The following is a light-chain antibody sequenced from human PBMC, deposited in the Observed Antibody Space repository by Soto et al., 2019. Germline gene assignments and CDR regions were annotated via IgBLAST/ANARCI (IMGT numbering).Light chain of an antibody. Sequence: IQMTQSPSSLSASVGDRVTITCRASQSISRYLSWYQQKPGKAPRLLIFAASSLQSGVPSRFSGSGSGTDFTLSISSLQPEDFVTYYCQQSYSTPTFCQGTKVDIK. CDR1: QSISRY. J-gene: IGKJ1*01. V-gene: IGKV1-39*01. CDR3: QQSYSTPT. CDR2: AAS.